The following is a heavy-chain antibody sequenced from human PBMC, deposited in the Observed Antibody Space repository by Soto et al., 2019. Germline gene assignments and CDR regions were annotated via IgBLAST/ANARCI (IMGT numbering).Heavy chain of an antibody. CDR2: INPDGGST. D-gene: IGHD3-3*01. J-gene: IGHJ5*02. Sequence: QVQLVQSGAELVKPGASVTVSCKISGYVFTHYYMHWVRQAPGQGLEWMGIINPDGGSTAYARKFQGRFTMTTDTSTNTVHLDLRSLRSDDTAVYYCARGHVVTSDFWSGHADHWGQGTLVTVSS. CDR1: GYVFTHYY. V-gene: IGHV1-46*03. CDR3: ARGHVVTSDFWSGHADH.